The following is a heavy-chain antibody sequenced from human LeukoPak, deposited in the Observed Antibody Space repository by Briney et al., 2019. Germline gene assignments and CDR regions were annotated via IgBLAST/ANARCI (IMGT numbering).Heavy chain of an antibody. CDR2: IWYDGSNK. J-gene: IGHJ4*02. CDR1: GFTFSSYG. V-gene: IGHV3-33*01. Sequence: GRSLRLSCAASGFTFSSYGMHWVRQAPGKGLEWVAVIWYDGSNKYYADSVKGRFTISRDNSKNTLYLKMNSLRAEDTAVYYCAREGGELALDYWGQGTLVTVSS. CDR3: AREGGELALDY. D-gene: IGHD1-26*01.